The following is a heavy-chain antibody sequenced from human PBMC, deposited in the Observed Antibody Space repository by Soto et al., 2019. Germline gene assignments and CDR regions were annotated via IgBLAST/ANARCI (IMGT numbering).Heavy chain of an antibody. J-gene: IGHJ4*02. V-gene: IGHV4-34*01. CDR1: GGSFSGYY. D-gene: IGHD5-12*01. Sequence: SETLSLTCAVYGGSFSGYYWSWIRQPPGKGLEWIGEINHSGSTNYNPSLKSRVTTSVDTSKNQFSLKLSSVTAADTAVYYCAREAEMATTTTILDYWGQGTLVTVSS. CDR3: AREAEMATTTTILDY. CDR2: INHSGST.